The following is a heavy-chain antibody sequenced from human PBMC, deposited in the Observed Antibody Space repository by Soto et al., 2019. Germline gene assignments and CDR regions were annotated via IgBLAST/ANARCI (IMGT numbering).Heavy chain of an antibody. CDR2: MWFDGSKK. CDR3: GRGVRDFVN. CDR1: GFTFDTYV. J-gene: IGHJ4*02. V-gene: IGHV3-33*01. D-gene: IGHD2-8*01. Sequence: GSLRLSCAASGFTFDTYVMHWVRQAPGKGLEWVALMWFDGSKKYYGDSVRGRFTISRDNSKNTLYLQMNSLRAEDTAVYYCGRGVRDFVNWGQGTLVKVSS.